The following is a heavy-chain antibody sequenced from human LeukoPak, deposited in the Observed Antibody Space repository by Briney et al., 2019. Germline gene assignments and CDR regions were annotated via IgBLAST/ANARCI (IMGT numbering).Heavy chain of an antibody. D-gene: IGHD1-26*01. J-gene: IGHJ3*02. CDR3: AREVSGSNDAFDI. V-gene: IGHV4-34*01. Sequence: SSETLSLTCAVYGGSFSGYYWSWIRQPPGKGLEWIGEINHSGGTNYNPSLKSRVTISVDTSKNQFSLKLSSVTAADTAVYYCAREVSGSNDAFDIWGQGTMVTVSS. CDR2: INHSGGT. CDR1: GGSFSGYY.